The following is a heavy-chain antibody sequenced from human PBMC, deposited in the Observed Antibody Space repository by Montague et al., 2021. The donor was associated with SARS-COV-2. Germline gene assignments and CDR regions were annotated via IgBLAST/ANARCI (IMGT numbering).Heavy chain of an antibody. Sequence: SETLSLTCIVSGSSVRSNYWSWIRQPPGKGLEWIGYIYDSGSTNYNPSLKSRVTISVDTSKNQFSLKLSSVTAADTAAYYCARENTVTTFGGPYYMDSWGQGTLVTVSA. CDR1: GSSVRSNY. J-gene: IGHJ4*02. CDR3: ARENTVTTFGGPYYMDS. D-gene: IGHD4-17*01. V-gene: IGHV4-59*02. CDR2: IYDSGST.